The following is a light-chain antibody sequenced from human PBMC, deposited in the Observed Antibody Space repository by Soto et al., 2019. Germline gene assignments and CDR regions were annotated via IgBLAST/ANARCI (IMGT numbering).Light chain of an antibody. CDR1: QTISSSSLGWY. Sequence: EIVLTQSPGTLSLSPGERATLSCRASQTISSSSLGWYLAWYQQKPGQAPRLLIYGASRRATGIPDRFSGSGSGTAFTLTISRLKPEDFAVYFCQQYGSSPYTFGQGTKLEIK. CDR3: QQYGSSPYT. V-gene: IGKV3-20*01. CDR2: GAS. J-gene: IGKJ2*01.